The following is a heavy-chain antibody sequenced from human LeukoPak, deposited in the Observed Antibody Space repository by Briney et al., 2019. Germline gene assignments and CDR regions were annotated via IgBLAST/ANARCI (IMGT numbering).Heavy chain of an antibody. D-gene: IGHD1-26*01. CDR1: GFTFSDYY. J-gene: IGHJ4*02. CDR2: ISSSSSYT. V-gene: IGHV3-11*05. CDR3: ARVGELRYYFDY. Sequence: GGALRLSCAASGFTFSDYYMSWIRQAPGKGLEWASYISSSSSYTNYADSVKGRFTISRDNAKNSLYLQMNSLRAEDTAVYYCARVGELRYYFDYWGQGTLVTVSS.